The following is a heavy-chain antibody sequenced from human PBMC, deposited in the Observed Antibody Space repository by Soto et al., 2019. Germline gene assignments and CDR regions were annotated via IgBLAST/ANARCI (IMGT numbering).Heavy chain of an antibody. CDR3: ARAIADSTGAFDI. D-gene: IGHD6-13*01. V-gene: IGHV4-59*01. CDR2: IYYSGST. J-gene: IGHJ3*02. CDR1: GGSISSYY. Sequence: SETLSLTCTVSGGSISSYYWSWIRQPPGKGLEWIGYIYYSGSTNYNPSLKSRVTISVDTSKNQFSLKLSSVTAADTAVYYCARAIADSTGAFDIWGQGTMVTVSS.